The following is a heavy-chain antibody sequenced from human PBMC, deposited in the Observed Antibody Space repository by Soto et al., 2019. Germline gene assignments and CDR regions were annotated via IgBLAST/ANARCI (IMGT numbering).Heavy chain of an antibody. Sequence: ASVKVSCKASGYTFNSYAIHWVRQAPGQRPEWMGWISPGNGNTKYSQKLQDRVTITSETSASTAYMELSSLRSEDTAMYYCARDSSTSTLPLNYYYYYGMDVWGQGTTVTVSS. CDR3: ARDSSTSTLPLNYYYYYGMDV. CDR1: GYTFNSYA. V-gene: IGHV1-3*01. CDR2: ISPGNGNT. D-gene: IGHD2-2*01. J-gene: IGHJ6*02.